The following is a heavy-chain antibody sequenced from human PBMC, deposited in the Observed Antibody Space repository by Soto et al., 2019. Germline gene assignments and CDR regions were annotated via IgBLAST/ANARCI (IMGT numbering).Heavy chain of an antibody. CDR3: ARGSGRDGYNFN. D-gene: IGHD5-12*01. J-gene: IGHJ4*02. Sequence: SETLSLTCTVSGGSISSGGYYWSWIRQHPGKGLEWIGYIYYSGSTYYNPSLKSRVTISVDTSKNQFSLKLSSVTAADTAVYYCARGSGRDGYNFNWGQGTLVTVSS. CDR2: IYYSGST. V-gene: IGHV4-31*03. CDR1: GGSISSGGYY.